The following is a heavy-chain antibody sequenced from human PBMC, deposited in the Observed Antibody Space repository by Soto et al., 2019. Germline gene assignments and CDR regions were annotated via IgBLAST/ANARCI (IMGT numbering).Heavy chain of an antibody. CDR1: GGSFSGYY. CDR2: INHSGST. V-gene: IGHV4-34*01. Sequence: SETLSLTCAVYGGSFSGYYWSWIRQPPGKGLEWIGEINHSGSTNYNPSLKSRVTISVDTSKNQFSLKLSSVTAADTAVYYCARRYSGYDFDYWGQGTRVT. CDR3: ARRYSGYDFDY. D-gene: IGHD5-12*01. J-gene: IGHJ4*02.